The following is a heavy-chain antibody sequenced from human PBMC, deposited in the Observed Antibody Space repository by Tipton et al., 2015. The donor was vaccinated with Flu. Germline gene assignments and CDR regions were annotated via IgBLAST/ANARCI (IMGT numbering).Heavy chain of an antibody. J-gene: IGHJ6*03. Sequence: SLRLSCAASGFTFSNYWMSWIRQAPRKGLEWVAHISQDGNDKYYVDSVKGRFTISRDNVKKSLSLQMNSLRAEDTAMYYCARRHLGYCISTSCPDPYYYYYHTDVWGKGTTVTVSS. D-gene: IGHD2-2*01. CDR2: ISQDGNDK. CDR1: GFTFSNYW. V-gene: IGHV3-7*03. CDR3: ARRHLGYCISTSCPDPYYYYYHTDV.